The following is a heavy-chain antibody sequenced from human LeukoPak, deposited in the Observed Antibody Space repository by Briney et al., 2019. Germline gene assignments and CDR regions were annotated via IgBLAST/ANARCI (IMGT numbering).Heavy chain of an antibody. Sequence: SETLSLTCAVYGGSFSGYYWSWIRRPPGKGLEWIGEINHSGSTNYNPSLKSRVTISVDTSKNQFSLKLSSVTAADTAVYYCARLDAYCGGDCHPDAFNIWGQGTTVTVSS. CDR1: GGSFSGYY. CDR3: ARLDAYCGGDCHPDAFNI. CDR2: INHSGST. J-gene: IGHJ3*02. D-gene: IGHD2-21*02. V-gene: IGHV4-34*01.